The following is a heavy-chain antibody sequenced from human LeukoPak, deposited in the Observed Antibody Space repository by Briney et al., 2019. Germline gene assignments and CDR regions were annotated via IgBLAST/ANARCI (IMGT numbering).Heavy chain of an antibody. D-gene: IGHD3-22*01. V-gene: IGHV3-33*01. CDR2: IWYDGSNK. CDR1: GFTFSSYG. CDR3: ARLRIGSSGFWWFDP. J-gene: IGHJ5*02. Sequence: GGSLRLSCTAPGFTFSSYGMHWVRQAPGKGLEWVAVIWYDGSNKYYADSVKGRFTISRDNSKNTLYLQMNSLRAEDTAIYYCARLRIGSSGFWWFDPWGQGTMVTVSS.